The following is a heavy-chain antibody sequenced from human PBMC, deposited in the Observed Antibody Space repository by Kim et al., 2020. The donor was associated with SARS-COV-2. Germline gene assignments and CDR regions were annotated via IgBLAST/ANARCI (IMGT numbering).Heavy chain of an antibody. CDR1: GGSFSGYY. V-gene: IGHV4-34*01. Sequence: SETLSLTCAVYGGSFSGYYWSWIRQPPGKGLEWIGEINHSGSTNYNPSLKSRVTISVDTSKNQFSLKLSSVTAADTAVYYCARASGPNNWFDPWGQGTLV. CDR3: ARASGPNNWFDP. J-gene: IGHJ5*02. CDR2: INHSGST. D-gene: IGHD2-15*01.